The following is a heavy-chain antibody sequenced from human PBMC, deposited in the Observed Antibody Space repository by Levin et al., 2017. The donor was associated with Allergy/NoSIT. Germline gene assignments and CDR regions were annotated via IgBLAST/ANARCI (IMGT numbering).Heavy chain of an antibody. J-gene: IGHJ1*01. V-gene: IGHV4-30-4*01. D-gene: IGHD6-13*01. Sequence: PSETLSLTCTVSGGSISSGDYYWSWIRQPPGKGLEWIGYIYYSGSTYYNPSLKSRVTISVDTSKNQFSLKLSSVTAADTAVYYCARDDGYSSSWTGRIIFQHWGQGTLVTVSS. CDR3: ARDDGYSSSWTGRIIFQH. CDR1: GGSISSGDYY. CDR2: IYYSGST.